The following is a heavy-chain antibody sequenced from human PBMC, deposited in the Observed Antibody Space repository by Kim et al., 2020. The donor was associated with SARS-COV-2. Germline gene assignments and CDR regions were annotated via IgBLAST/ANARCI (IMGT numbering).Heavy chain of an antibody. V-gene: IGHV3-33*01. J-gene: IGHJ6*02. CDR2: IWYDGSNK. CDR3: SRALSYYGMDV. Sequence: GGSLRLSCAASGFTFSSYGMHWVRQAPGKGLEWVAVIWYDGSNKYYADSVKGRFTISRDNSKNTLYLQMNSLRAEDTAVYYCSRALSYYGMDVWGQGTTVTVSS. CDR1: GFTFSSYG.